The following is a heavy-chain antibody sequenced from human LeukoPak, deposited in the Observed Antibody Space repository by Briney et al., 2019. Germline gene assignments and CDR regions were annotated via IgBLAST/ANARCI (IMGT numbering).Heavy chain of an antibody. J-gene: IGHJ4*02. CDR3: ARTPRITIFGVVIGHFDY. V-gene: IGHV4-39*01. CDR2: AYHSGST. D-gene: IGHD3-3*01. Sequence: SETLSLTCTVSGGSISSGSYYWAWIRQPPGRGLEWIGSAYHSGSTYNNPSLKSRVTISVDTSKNQFSLKLRSVTAADTAVYYCARTPRITIFGVVIGHFDYWGQGTLVTVSS. CDR1: GGSISSGSYY.